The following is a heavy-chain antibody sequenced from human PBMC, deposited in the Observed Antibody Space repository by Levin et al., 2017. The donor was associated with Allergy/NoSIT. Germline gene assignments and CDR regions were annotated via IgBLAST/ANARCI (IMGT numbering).Heavy chain of an antibody. CDR1: GFTFSSYW. V-gene: IGHV3-74*01. D-gene: IGHD5-12*01. Sequence: PGGSLRLSCAASGFTFSSYWMHWVRQAPGKGLVWVSRINSDGSSTSYADSVKGRFTISRDNAKNTLYLQMNSLRAEDTAVYYCARGMATGDFDYWGQGTLVTVSS. J-gene: IGHJ4*02. CDR2: INSDGSST. CDR3: ARGMATGDFDY.